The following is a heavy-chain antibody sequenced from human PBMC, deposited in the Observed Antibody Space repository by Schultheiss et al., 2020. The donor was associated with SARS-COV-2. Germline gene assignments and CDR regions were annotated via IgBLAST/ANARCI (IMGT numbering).Heavy chain of an antibody. V-gene: IGHV3-21*05. CDR2: ISSSSSYI. D-gene: IGHD5-18*01. CDR3: ARDLYGYSYGY. Sequence: GGSLRLSCAASGFTFSSYEMNWVRQAPGKGLEWVSYISSSSSYIYYADSVKGRFTISRDNSKNTLYLQMNSLRAEDTAVYYCARDLYGYSYGYWGQGTLVTVSS. CDR1: GFTFSSYE. J-gene: IGHJ4*02.